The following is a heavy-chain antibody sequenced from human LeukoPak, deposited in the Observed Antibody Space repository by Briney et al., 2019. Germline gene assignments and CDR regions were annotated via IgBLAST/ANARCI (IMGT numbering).Heavy chain of an antibody. V-gene: IGHV3-23*01. D-gene: IGHD2-2*01. CDR3: AKGGLSRFDY. J-gene: IGHJ4*02. CDR1: GFTFSNYA. CDR2: ISGSGGSGSGGST. Sequence: GGSLRLSCAASGFTFSNYAMSWVRQAPGKGLEWVSRISGSGGSGSGGSTYYANPVKVRFTISRDNSTNTLYLQMNSLRADDPAVYYCAKGGLSRFDYWGQGTLVTVSS.